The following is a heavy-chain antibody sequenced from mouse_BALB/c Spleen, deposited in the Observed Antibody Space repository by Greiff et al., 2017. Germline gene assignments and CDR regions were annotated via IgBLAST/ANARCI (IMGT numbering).Heavy chain of an antibody. J-gene: IGHJ4*01. CDR2: IDPANGNT. CDR3: ARGRDSSGNYAMDY. CDR1: GFNIKDTY. Sequence: VQLKESGAELVKPGASVKLSCTASGFNIKDTYMHWVKQRPEQGLEWIGRIDPANGNTKYDPKFQGKATITADTSSNTAYLQLSSLTSEDTAVYYCARGRDSSGNYAMDYWGQGTSVTVSS. D-gene: IGHD3-2*01. V-gene: IGHV14-3*02.